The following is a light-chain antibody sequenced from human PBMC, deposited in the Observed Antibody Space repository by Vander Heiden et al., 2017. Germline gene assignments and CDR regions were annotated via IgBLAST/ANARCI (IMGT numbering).Light chain of an antibody. CDR3: QQRSNWLWT. J-gene: IGKJ1*01. CDR2: DAS. CDR1: QSVSSY. Sequence: EIVLTQSPATLSLSPGERATLSCRASQSVSSYLAWYQQKPGQAPRLLIYDASNSVTGIPARFSGSGSGTDFTLSISSLEPEDFAVYYCQQRSNWLWTFGQGTKVEIK. V-gene: IGKV3-11*01.